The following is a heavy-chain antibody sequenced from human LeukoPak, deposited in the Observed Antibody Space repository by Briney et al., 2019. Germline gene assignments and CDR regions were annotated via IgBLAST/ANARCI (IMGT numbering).Heavy chain of an antibody. Sequence: GGSLRLSCAASGFTFDDYAMHWVRQAPGKGLEWVSGISRNSGTIGYADSVKGRFTISRDNAKNSLYLQMNSLRAEDTALYYCARPAYCGGNCYYFPDYWGQGTLVTVSS. V-gene: IGHV3-9*01. CDR1: GFTFDDYA. D-gene: IGHD2-21*02. CDR3: ARPAYCGGNCYYFPDY. CDR2: ISRNSGTI. J-gene: IGHJ4*02.